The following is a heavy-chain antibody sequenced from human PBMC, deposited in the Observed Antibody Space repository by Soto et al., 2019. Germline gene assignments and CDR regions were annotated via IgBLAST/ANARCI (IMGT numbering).Heavy chain of an antibody. CDR2: ISGSGGST. CDR1: RFSVSSYA. CDR3: AKDVQGAVVPATY. J-gene: IGHJ4*02. Sequence: PGGSLRLSCAACRFSVSSYAMSWVRQAPGKGLEWVSAISGSGGSTYYADSVKGRFTISRDNSKNTLYLQMNSLRAEDTAVYYCAKDVQGAVVPATYWGQGTLVTVSS. D-gene: IGHD2-2*01. V-gene: IGHV3-23*01.